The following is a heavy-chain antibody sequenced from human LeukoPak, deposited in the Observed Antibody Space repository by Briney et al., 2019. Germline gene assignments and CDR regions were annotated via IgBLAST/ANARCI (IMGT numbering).Heavy chain of an antibody. CDR1: GYTFTSYG. J-gene: IGHJ4*02. Sequence: ASVKVSCKASGYTFTSYGISWVRQAPGQGLEWMGWINTYNGNTNYAQKFQGRVTMTTDTSTSTAYMELRSLRSDDTAVCYCVRDDLVRGPGYWGQGTLVTVSS. CDR2: INTYNGNT. D-gene: IGHD3-10*01. CDR3: VRDDLVRGPGY. V-gene: IGHV1-18*01.